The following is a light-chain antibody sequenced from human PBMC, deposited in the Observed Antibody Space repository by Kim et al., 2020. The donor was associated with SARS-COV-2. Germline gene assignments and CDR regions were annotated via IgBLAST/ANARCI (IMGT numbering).Light chain of an antibody. Sequence: GQSITISCTGTSSDIGGYNYVSWYQHHPGKPPKLMIYDVSKRPSGVSNRFSGSKSGNTASLTISGLQAEDEADYYCSSYTSSNNYVFGTGTKVTVL. V-gene: IGLV2-14*03. CDR3: SSYTSSNNYV. J-gene: IGLJ1*01. CDR1: SSDIGGYNY. CDR2: DVS.